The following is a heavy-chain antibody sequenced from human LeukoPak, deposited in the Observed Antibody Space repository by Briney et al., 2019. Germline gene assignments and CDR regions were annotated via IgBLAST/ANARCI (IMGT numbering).Heavy chain of an antibody. CDR2: ISGDGGST. D-gene: IGHD3-3*01. Sequence: SGGSLRLSCAASGFTFDDYAMHWVRQAPGKGLEWVSLISGDGGSTYYADSVKGRFTISRDNSKNTLYLQMNSLRAEDTAVYYCAKDSMYYDFWSGYSYWGQGTLVTVSS. V-gene: IGHV3-43*02. CDR1: GFTFDDYA. J-gene: IGHJ4*02. CDR3: AKDSMYYDFWSGYSY.